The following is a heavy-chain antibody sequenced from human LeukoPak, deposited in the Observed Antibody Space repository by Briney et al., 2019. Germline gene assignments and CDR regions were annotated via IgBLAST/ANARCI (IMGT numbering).Heavy chain of an antibody. V-gene: IGHV4-59*01. CDR3: ARDKRGRGYHFDY. Sequence: PSETLSLTCTVSGGSISSYYWSWIRQPPGKGLEWIGYIYYSGSTNYNPSLKSRVTISVDTSKNQFSLKLSSVTAADTAVYYCARDKRGRGYHFDYWGQGTLVTVSS. CDR2: IYYSGST. CDR1: GGSISSYY. J-gene: IGHJ4*02. D-gene: IGHD5-18*01.